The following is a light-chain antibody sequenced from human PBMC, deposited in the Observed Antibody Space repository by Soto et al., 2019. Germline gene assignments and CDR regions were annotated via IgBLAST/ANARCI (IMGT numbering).Light chain of an antibody. V-gene: IGKV3-20*01. CDR2: GAS. CDR1: QRVNSSY. CDR3: QQYVNSPVT. J-gene: IGKJ2*01. Sequence: EIVLTQSPDILYLSPGEGATLSCRASQRVNSSYLAWYQQKPGQAPRLLISGASDRATGVPARVSGSGSGTDFTLTISRLEPEDFAVYYCQQYVNSPVTFGQGTKLQIK.